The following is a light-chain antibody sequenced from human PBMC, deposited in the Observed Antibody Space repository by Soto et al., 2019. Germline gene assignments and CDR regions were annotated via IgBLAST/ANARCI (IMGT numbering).Light chain of an antibody. Sequence: DIVMTQSPDSLAVSLGETATITCRSSQSLLYSPTNNNYLGWYQQKPGQPPTLLIYWASIRESGVPDRFSGSGSGTDFTLTINSVQAEDVAVYYCFTDAGPPWTFGQGTKVQI. CDR3: FTDAGPPWT. CDR2: WAS. V-gene: IGKV4-1*01. CDR1: QSLLYSPTNNNY. J-gene: IGKJ1*01.